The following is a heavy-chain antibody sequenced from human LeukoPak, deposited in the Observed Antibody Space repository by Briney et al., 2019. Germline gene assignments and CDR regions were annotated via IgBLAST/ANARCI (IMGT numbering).Heavy chain of an antibody. Sequence: GGSLRLSCAASGFTFSSYAMHWVRQAPGKGLEWVSSISSSSSYIYYADSVKGRFTISRDNAKNSLNLQMNSLRAEDTAVYYCARDGADSSYDSWGQGTLVTVSS. CDR2: ISSSSSYI. CDR3: ARDGADSSYDS. CDR1: GFTFSSYA. J-gene: IGHJ5*01. V-gene: IGHV3-21*01. D-gene: IGHD3-22*01.